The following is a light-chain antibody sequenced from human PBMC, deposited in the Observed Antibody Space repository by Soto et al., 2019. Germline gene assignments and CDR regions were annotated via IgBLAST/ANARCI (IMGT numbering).Light chain of an antibody. CDR3: EQSDIVPRT. CDR1: QTISTH. V-gene: IGKV1-39*01. CDR2: TAS. Sequence: DIQMTQSPSSLSASVGDRVTISCRTSQTISTHLNWYQQKPGRAPQLLIYTASTLQSGVPSRFSGSGSGTEFTLTISSLQPEDFATYYCEQSDIVPRTFGQGTKV. J-gene: IGKJ1*01.